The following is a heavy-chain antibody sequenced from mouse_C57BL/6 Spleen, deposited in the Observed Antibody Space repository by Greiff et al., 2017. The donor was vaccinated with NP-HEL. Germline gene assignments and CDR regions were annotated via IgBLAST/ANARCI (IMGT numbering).Heavy chain of an antibody. V-gene: IGHV1-80*01. D-gene: IGHD2-2*01. CDR2: IYPGDGDT. CDR3: ARGGVTTAMDY. J-gene: IGHJ4*01. CDR1: GYAFSSYW. Sequence: QVQLKESGAELVKPGASVKISCKASGYAFSSYWMNWVKQRPGKGLEGIGQIYPGDGDTNYNGKFKGKATLTADKSSSTAYMQLSSLTSEDSAVYFCARGGVTTAMDYWGQGTSVTVSS.